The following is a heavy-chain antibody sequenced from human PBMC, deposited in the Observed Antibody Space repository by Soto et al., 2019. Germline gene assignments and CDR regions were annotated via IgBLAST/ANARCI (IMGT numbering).Heavy chain of an antibody. D-gene: IGHD6-19*01. CDR1: GFSLTTRGLG. J-gene: IGHJ5*02. CDR2: IYWDEDK. Sequence: QITLTESGPPLVQPTQTLRLTCSFSGFSLTTRGLGVAWFRQPPGKALEWLAVIYWDEDKRYSPLLKTRLTVAKDTSKNQVVLSMTNLDPVDTGTFYGAHTGWELRNWFDPWGQGIHVTVSS. V-gene: IGHV2-5*02. CDR3: AHTGWELRNWFDP.